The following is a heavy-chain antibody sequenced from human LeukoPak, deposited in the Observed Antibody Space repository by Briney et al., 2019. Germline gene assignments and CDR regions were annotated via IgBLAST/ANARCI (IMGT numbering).Heavy chain of an antibody. CDR1: GGSISSYY. CDR3: ARGLLGGGGDFTHFDY. V-gene: IGHV4-59*12. J-gene: IGHJ4*02. D-gene: IGHD2-21*02. CDR2: IYYSGST. Sequence: SETLSLTCTVSGGSISSYYWSWIRQPPGKGLEWIGYIYYSGSTNYNPSLKSRATMSLDTSKNQFSLKVRSVTAADTAVYYCARGLLGGGGDFTHFDYWGQGTLVTVSS.